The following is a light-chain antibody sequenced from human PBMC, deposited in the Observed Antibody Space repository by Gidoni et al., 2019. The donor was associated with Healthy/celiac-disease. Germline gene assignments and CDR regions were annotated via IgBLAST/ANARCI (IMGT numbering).Light chain of an antibody. Sequence: QSALTQPASVSGSPGQSITISCTGTSSDVGGSNYVSWYQQHPDRAPKLMIYDVSNRPSGVSNRFSGSKSGNTASLTISGLQAEDEADYYCSSYTSSSTRGVFGGGTKLTVL. V-gene: IGLV2-14*03. CDR2: DVS. J-gene: IGLJ3*02. CDR3: SSYTSSSTRGV. CDR1: SSDVGGSNY.